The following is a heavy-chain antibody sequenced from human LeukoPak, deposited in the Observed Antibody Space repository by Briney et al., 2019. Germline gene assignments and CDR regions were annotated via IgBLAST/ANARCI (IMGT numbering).Heavy chain of an antibody. CDR2: ISGSGGST. J-gene: IGHJ6*02. D-gene: IGHD3-3*01. CDR1: GFTFSSYA. Sequence: GGSLRLSCAASGFTFSSYAMSWVRQAPGQGLEWVSAISGSGGSTYYADSVKGRFTISRDNSKNTLYLQMNSLRAEDTAVYYCAGGDYDFWSGHYGMDVWGQGTTVTVSS. V-gene: IGHV3-23*01. CDR3: AGGDYDFWSGHYGMDV.